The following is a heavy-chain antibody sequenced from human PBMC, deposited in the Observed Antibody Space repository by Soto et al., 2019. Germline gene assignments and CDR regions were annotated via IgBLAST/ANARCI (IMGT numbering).Heavy chain of an antibody. CDR3: AKAVCGFWVYFDY. Sequence: EVQLLESGGGLVQPGGSLRLSCAASGCTFSSYAMSWVRQAPGKGLEWVSAISGSGGSTYYADSVKGRFTISRDNSTNTLYLQMNSLRAEDTAVYYCAKAVCGFWVYFDYWGQGTLVTVSS. J-gene: IGHJ4*02. CDR2: ISGSGGST. CDR1: GCTFSSYA. V-gene: IGHV3-23*01. D-gene: IGHD3-3*01.